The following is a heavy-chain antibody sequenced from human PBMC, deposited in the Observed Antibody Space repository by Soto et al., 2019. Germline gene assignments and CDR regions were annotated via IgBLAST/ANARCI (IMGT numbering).Heavy chain of an antibody. CDR1: GYTFTSYY. D-gene: IGHD3-10*01. V-gene: IGHV1-46*01. J-gene: IGHJ4*02. CDR3: AIDSSGSHFFDY. CDR2: INPSGGST. Sequence: ASVKVSCKASGYTFTSYYRHWVRQAPGQGREGMGIINPSGGSTSYAQKFQGRVTMTRDTSTSIVYMELSSLRSKDTAVYYGAIDSSGSHFFDYWGQGRLVTGSS.